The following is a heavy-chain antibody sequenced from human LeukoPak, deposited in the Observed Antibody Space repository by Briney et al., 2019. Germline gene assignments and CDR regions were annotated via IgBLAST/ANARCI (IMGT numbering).Heavy chain of an antibody. CDR3: ARGRWLQWRGEYSRYYYYGMDV. CDR2: ISSSSSYI. Sequence: GGSLRLSCAASGFTFSSYSMNWVRQAPGKGLEWVSSISSSSSYIYYADSVKGRFTISRDNAKNSLYLQMNSLRAEDTAVYYCARGRWLQWRGEYSRYYYYGMDVWGQGTTVTVSS. CDR1: GFTFSSYS. D-gene: IGHD5-24*01. V-gene: IGHV3-21*01. J-gene: IGHJ6*02.